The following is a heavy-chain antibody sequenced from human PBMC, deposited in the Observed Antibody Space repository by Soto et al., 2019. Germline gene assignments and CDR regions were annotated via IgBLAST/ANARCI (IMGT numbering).Heavy chain of an antibody. CDR3: ARVTTLVTGVDY. CDR1: GGSISSYY. Sequence: QVQLQESGPGLVKPSETLSLTCTVSGGSISSYYWGWIRQPPGTGLEWMGCIYDTWSTTYSPSLNSRVTISVDTSKNQVSLKLSSVTAADTAVYYCARVTTLVTGVDYWGQGTLVTVSS. J-gene: IGHJ4*02. D-gene: IGHD1-1*01. V-gene: IGHV4-59*01. CDR2: IYDTWST.